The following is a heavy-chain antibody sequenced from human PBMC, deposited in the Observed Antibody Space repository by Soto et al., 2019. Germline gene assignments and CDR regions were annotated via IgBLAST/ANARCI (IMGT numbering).Heavy chain of an antibody. J-gene: IGHJ4*02. Sequence: QITLKESGPTLVKPTETLTLTCSFSGFSLTSRPMGVGWIRQPPGKALESLGIIYWDDDKRYSPSLRSRLAITKDTSKRQVVLTMTNVDPMDTATYYCAHRRGGVDWNDGDSDYWGQGTQVTVSS. V-gene: IGHV2-5*02. CDR1: GFSLTSRPMG. CDR2: IYWDDDK. CDR3: AHRRGGVDWNDGDSDY. D-gene: IGHD1-1*01.